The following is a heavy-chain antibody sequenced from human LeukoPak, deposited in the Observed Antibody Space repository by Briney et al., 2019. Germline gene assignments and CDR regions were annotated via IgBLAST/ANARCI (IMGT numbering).Heavy chain of an antibody. J-gene: IGHJ4*02. V-gene: IGHV3-7*04. Sequence: GGSLRFSCAASGFTFTYFWMTWVRQAPGKGLEWVANIKNDGSQKYYADSVEGRFTISRDNAKHLLYLQMHGLRADDTAVYYCVWGHYGDYTGQGTLVTVSS. CDR3: VWGHYGDY. CDR2: IKNDGSQK. CDR1: GFTFTYFW.